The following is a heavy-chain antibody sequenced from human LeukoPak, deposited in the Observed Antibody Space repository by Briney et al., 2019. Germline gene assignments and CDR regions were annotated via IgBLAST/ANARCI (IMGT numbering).Heavy chain of an antibody. V-gene: IGHV4-59*01. CDR3: ARDLHEQRLAHKYGMDV. D-gene: IGHD6-25*01. J-gene: IGHJ6*02. CDR2: IYYSGST. CDR1: GGSISSYY. Sequence: SETLSLTCTVSGGSISSYYWSWIRRPPGKGLEWIGYIYYSGSTNYNPSLKSRVTISVDTSKNQFSLKLSSVTAADTAVYYCARDLHEQRLAHKYGMDVWGQGTTVTVSS.